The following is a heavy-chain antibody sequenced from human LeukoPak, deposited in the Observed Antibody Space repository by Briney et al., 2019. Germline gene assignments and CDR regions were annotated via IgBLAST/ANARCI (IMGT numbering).Heavy chain of an antibody. V-gene: IGHV1-2*02. J-gene: IGHJ4*02. D-gene: IGHD3-22*01. CDR2: INPNSGGT. CDR3: ARKGGRYDSSGYGH. Sequence: APVKVSCKASGYTFTGYYMHWVRQAPGQGLEWMGWINPNSGGTNYAQKFQGRVTMTRDTSISTAYMELSRLRFDDTAVYYCARKGGRYDSSGYGHWGQGTLVTVSS. CDR1: GYTFTGYY.